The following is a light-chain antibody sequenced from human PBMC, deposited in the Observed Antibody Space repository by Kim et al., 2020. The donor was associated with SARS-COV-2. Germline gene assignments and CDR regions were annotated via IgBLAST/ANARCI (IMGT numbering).Light chain of an antibody. Sequence: SASVGERVTITCRARQNIDSWLAWYQQKPGKAPKYLIYDATTLKSGVPSRYSGRGSGTQFTLTITSLQPDDFATYYCQQYSSYSYTLGQGTKLEI. J-gene: IGKJ2*01. CDR3: QQYSSYSYT. CDR1: QNIDSW. CDR2: DAT. V-gene: IGKV1-5*01.